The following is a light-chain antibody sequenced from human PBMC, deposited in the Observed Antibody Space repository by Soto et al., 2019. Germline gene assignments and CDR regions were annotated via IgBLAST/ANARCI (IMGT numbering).Light chain of an antibody. CDR1: DGISNH. CDR3: LHHHNFPIT. CDR2: DAS. Sequence: PCPAEMSGAFRHELAIXCRGRDGISNHLAGFQQKPGQVPKRLMYDASVLQHGVSSRFSGSGSGTDFTLTISSLQPEDFATYYCLHHHNFPITFGQGTRLEIK. J-gene: IGKJ5*01. V-gene: IGKV1-17*03.